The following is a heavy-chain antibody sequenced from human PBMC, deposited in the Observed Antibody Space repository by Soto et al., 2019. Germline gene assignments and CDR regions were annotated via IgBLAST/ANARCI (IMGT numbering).Heavy chain of an antibody. CDR1: GVPFSGYY. Sequence: PSETLSLTCAVYGVPFSGYYWSWIRQSPGKGLEWIGEINHSGNTNYNPSLKSRVTMLVDTSKIQFSLSLSSVTAADTAVYYCANLIVFHSSYYHDYWGHGTLVTVSS. V-gene: IGHV4-34*01. J-gene: IGHJ4*01. CDR2: INHSGNT. D-gene: IGHD1-26*01. CDR3: ANLIVFHSSYYHDY.